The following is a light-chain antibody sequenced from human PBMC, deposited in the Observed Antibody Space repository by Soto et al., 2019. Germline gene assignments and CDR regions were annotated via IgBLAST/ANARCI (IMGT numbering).Light chain of an antibody. Sequence: EIVMTQSPATLSVSPGERATLSCRAGQGVTTNFAWYQQKSGQSPRLLIYDVSTRATGVPARFSGSGSGTDFTLTISSLEPEDSAVYYCQQRNVWPPVTFGQGTRLEI. J-gene: IGKJ5*01. CDR2: DVS. CDR3: QQRNVWPPVT. V-gene: IGKV3-15*01. CDR1: QGVTTN.